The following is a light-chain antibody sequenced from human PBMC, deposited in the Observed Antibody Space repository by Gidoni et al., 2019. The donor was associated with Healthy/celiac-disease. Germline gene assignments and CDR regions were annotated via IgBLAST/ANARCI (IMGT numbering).Light chain of an antibody. V-gene: IGKV1-5*03. Sequence: DIQMTQSPSTLSASVGDRVTITCRASQSISSWLAWYQQKPGKAPKLLIYKASSLQSGVPSRFSGSGSGTEFTLTISSLQPDDFATYYCQQYNSYPWTCXQXTKVEIK. CDR1: QSISSW. CDR3: QQYNSYPWT. J-gene: IGKJ1*01. CDR2: KAS.